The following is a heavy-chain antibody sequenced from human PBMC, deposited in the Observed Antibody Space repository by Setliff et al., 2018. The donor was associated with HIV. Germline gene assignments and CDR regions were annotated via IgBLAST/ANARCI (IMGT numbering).Heavy chain of an antibody. CDR3: ARTTYSGSYFNDS. Sequence: SETLSLTCTVSGASISSSSYYWDWIRQPPGKGLEWIGSIYYSGGTYYNPSLKRRVTISVDTSKNQFSLKLSSVTAADTAVYYCARTTYSGSYFNDSWGQGTLVTVSS. CDR1: GASISSSSYY. V-gene: IGHV4-39*01. CDR2: IYYSGGT. J-gene: IGHJ5*01. D-gene: IGHD1-26*01.